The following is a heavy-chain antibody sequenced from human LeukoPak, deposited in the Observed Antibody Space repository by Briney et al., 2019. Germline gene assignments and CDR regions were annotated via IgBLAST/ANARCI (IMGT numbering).Heavy chain of an antibody. CDR3: AKAWGILDPFDY. D-gene: IGHD6-13*01. CDR1: GFTFSSYA. V-gene: IGHV3-23*01. CDR2: ISSGGDGT. J-gene: IGHJ4*02. Sequence: GGSLRLSCAASGFTFSSYAMSWVRQAPGKGLEWVSAISSGGDGTYYADSVKGRFTISRDTSKNTLYLQMNSLRAEDTAVYYCAKAWGILDPFDYWGQGTLVTVSS.